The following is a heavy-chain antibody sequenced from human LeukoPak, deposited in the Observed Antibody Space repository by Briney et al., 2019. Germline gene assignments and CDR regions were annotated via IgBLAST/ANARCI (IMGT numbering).Heavy chain of an antibody. CDR1: GFTFSSYG. D-gene: IGHD3/OR15-3a*01. Sequence: GGSLRLSCAASGFTFSSYGMSWVRQAPGKGLEWVSSISASGGSTYYADSVKGRLTISRDNSKNTVYLQMSSLRADDTAVYYCAKDLSSGTGRGFDYWGQGTLVTVSS. CDR3: AKDLSSGTGRGFDY. CDR2: ISASGGST. J-gene: IGHJ4*02. V-gene: IGHV3-23*01.